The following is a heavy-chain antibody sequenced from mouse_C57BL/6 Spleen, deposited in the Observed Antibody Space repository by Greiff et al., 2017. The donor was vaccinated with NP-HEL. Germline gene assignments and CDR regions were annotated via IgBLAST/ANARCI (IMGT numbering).Heavy chain of an antibody. Sequence: VQLQQSGAELARPGASVKLSCKASGYTFTSYGISWVKQRTGQGLEWIGEIYPRSGNTYYNEKFKGKATLTADKSSSTAYMELHSLTSEDSAVYFCARVTTVVATGYCAMDYWGQGTSVTVSS. CDR1: GYTFTSYG. D-gene: IGHD1-1*01. CDR3: ARVTTVVATGYCAMDY. J-gene: IGHJ4*01. V-gene: IGHV1-81*01. CDR2: IYPRSGNT.